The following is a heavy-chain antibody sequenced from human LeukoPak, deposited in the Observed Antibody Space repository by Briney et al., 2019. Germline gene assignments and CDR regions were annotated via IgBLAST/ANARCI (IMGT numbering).Heavy chain of an antibody. D-gene: IGHD3-22*01. Sequence: ASVKVSCKASGYTFTSYDINWVRQATGQGLEWMGRMNPNSGNTGYAQKSQGRVTITRNTSISTAYMELSSLRSEDTAVYYCARGQTYRVTMIVVVDDAFDIWGQGTMVTVSS. J-gene: IGHJ3*02. CDR3: ARGQTYRVTMIVVVDDAFDI. CDR2: MNPNSGNT. V-gene: IGHV1-8*03. CDR1: GYTFTSYD.